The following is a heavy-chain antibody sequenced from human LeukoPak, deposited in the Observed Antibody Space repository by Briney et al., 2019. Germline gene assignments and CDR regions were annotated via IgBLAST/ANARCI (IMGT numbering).Heavy chain of an antibody. Sequence: SETLSLTCTVSGGSISSYYWSWIRQPPGKGLEWIGYTYYSGSTKYNPSLKSRVTISVDTSKNQFSLKLSSVTAADTAVYYCARGPSGYHNTGGQGTLVTVSS. CDR2: TYYSGST. J-gene: IGHJ4*02. V-gene: IGHV4-59*01. CDR1: GGSISSYY. D-gene: IGHD5-12*01. CDR3: ARGPSGYHNT.